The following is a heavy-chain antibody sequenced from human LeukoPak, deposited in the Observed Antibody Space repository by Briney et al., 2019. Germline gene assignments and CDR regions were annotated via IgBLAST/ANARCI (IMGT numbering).Heavy chain of an antibody. J-gene: IGHJ6*02. CDR3: ARERSRRYYDFWSGYPYGMDV. V-gene: IGHV7-4-1*02. CDR2: INTNIGNP. Sequence: ASVKVSCKASGYTFTSYAMNWVRQAPGQGLEWMGWINTNIGNPTYAQGFTGRFVFSLDTSVSTAYLQISSLKAEDTAVYYCARERSRRYYDFWSGYPYGMDVWGQGTTVTVSS. D-gene: IGHD3-3*01. CDR1: GYTFTSYA.